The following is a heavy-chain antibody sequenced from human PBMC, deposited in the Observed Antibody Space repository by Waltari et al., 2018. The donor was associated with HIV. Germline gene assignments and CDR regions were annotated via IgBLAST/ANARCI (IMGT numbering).Heavy chain of an antibody. V-gene: IGHV3-66*01. CDR3: ARGFGCGGDCYYFDY. Sequence: VESGGALAQPGRTLRLSCAASGFKFGAFGMHWVRQVPGQGLEWVSVIYSGGSTYYADSVKGRFTISRDNSKNTLYLQMNSLRAEDTAVYYCARGFGCGGDCYYFDYWGQGTLVTVSS. D-gene: IGHD2-21*02. J-gene: IGHJ4*02. CDR2: IYSGGST. CDR1: GFKFGAFG.